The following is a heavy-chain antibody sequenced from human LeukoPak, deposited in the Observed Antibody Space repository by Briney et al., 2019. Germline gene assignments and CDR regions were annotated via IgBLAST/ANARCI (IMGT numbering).Heavy chain of an antibody. J-gene: IGHJ6*03. CDR3: ARVIRDYVWGSYRTPLYYYYMDV. Sequence: KPSETLSLTCTVSGGSISSSTYYGGWIRQPRGRGREGIVSIYYSGYTYYNPSRERRVTISVDTSKNQFSLKLSSVTGAAREVYYSARVIRDYVWGSYRTPLYYYYMDVWGKGTTVTISS. V-gene: IGHV4-39*07. D-gene: IGHD3-16*02. CDR1: GGSISSSTYY. CDR2: IYYSGYT.